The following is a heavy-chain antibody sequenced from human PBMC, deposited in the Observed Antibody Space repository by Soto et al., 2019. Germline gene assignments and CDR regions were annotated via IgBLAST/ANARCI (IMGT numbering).Heavy chain of an antibody. CDR3: ARASPTEGDSMGDSSGYYYISRRSPNDAFDI. V-gene: IGHV3-30-3*01. J-gene: IGHJ3*02. D-gene: IGHD3-22*01. CDR2: ISYDGSNK. CDR1: GFTFSSYA. Sequence: GGSLRLSCAASGFTFSSYAMHWVRQAPGKGLEWVAVISYDGSNKYYADSVKGRFTISRDNSKNTLYLQMNSLRAEDTAVYYCARASPTEGDSMGDSSGYYYISRRSPNDAFDIWGQGTMVTVSS.